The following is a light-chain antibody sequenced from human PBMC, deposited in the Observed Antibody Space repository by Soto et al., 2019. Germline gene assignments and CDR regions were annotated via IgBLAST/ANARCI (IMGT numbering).Light chain of an antibody. CDR3: QQLRHYPYT. V-gene: IGKV1-9*01. J-gene: IGKJ2*01. CDR2: DSS. CDR1: YDISSS. Sequence: DIQLTQSPSFLSASVEDRVTISCRASYDISSSLAWYQQEPGKPPKLLIYDSSTLQTGVPSRFTGSGSVRKFTLTISGLQFGDFATYFCQQLRHYPYTCGQGTKLEI.